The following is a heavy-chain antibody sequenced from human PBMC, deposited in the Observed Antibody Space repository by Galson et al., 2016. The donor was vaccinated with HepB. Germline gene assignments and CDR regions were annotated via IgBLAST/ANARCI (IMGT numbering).Heavy chain of an antibody. J-gene: IGHJ5*02. D-gene: IGHD1-26*01. CDR1: GYSFSSYW. Sequence: QSGAEVKKPGESLKISCKGSGYSFSSYWIGWVRQMPGKGLEWMGIIDPVDSDTRYSPSFQGQVTISADSSISTAYLQWSSLKASDTAMYYCARRCGSYYDWFDPWGQGTLVTVSS. CDR3: ARRCGSYYDWFDP. V-gene: IGHV5-51*01. CDR2: IDPVDSDT.